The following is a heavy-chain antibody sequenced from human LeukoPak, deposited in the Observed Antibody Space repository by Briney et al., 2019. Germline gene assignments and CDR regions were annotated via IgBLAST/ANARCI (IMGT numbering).Heavy chain of an antibody. D-gene: IGHD2-15*01. CDR1: GFTFSSYS. CDR3: AKYLCGGGNCYSGYYFDY. CDR2: ISSSSSTI. Sequence: GGSLRLSCAASGFTFSSYSMNWVRQAPGKGLEWVSYISSSSSTIYYADSVKGRFTISRDNAKNSLYLQMNSLRAEDTAIYYCAKYLCGGGNCYSGYYFDYWGQGTLVTVSS. V-gene: IGHV3-48*04. J-gene: IGHJ4*02.